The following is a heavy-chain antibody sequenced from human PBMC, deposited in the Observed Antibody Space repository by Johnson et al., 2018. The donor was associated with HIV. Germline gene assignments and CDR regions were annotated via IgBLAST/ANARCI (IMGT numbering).Heavy chain of an antibody. CDR3: ARDPLENDYIWGQGALDI. Sequence: VQLVESGGGLVQPGGSLRLSCAASGFTFSSYAINWVRQAPGKGLEYVSGITGNGGSTYYANSVKGRFTISRDNSKNTLYLQMGSLRAEDMAVYYCARDPLENDYIWGQGALDIWGQGTMVTVSS. CDR1: GFTFSSYA. J-gene: IGHJ3*02. CDR2: ITGNGGST. D-gene: IGHD3-16*01. V-gene: IGHV3-64*01.